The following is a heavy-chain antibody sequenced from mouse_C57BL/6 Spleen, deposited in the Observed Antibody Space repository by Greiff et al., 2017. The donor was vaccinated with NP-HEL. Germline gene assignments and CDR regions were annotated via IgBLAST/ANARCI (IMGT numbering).Heavy chain of an antibody. CDR1: GYTFTSYW. Sequence: QVQLQQPGAELVMPGASVKLSCKASGYTFTSYWMHWVKQRPGQGLEWIGEIDPSDSYTNYNQKFKGKSTLTVDKSSSTAYMQLSSLTSKDSDVYYCARGRHYYGSSYGYCDVWGTGTTVTVSS. J-gene: IGHJ1*03. D-gene: IGHD1-1*01. CDR3: ARGRHYYGSSYGYCDV. V-gene: IGHV1-69*01. CDR2: IDPSDSYT.